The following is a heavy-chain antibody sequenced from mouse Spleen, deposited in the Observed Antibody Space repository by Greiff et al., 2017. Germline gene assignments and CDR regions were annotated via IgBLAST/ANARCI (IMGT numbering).Heavy chain of an antibody. CDR2: FHPYNDDT. Sequence: QVHVKQSGAELVKPGASVKMSCKASGYTFTSYPIEWMKQNHGKSLEWIGNFHPYNDDTKYNEKFKGKATLTVEKSSSTVYLELSRLTSDDSAVYYCAREGRGPYYAMDYWGQGTSVTVSS. CDR3: AREGRGPYYAMDY. CDR1: GYTFTSYP. V-gene: IGHV1-47*01. J-gene: IGHJ4*01.